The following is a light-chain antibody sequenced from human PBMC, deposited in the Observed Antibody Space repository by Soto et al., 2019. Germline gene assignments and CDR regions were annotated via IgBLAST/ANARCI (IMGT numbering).Light chain of an antibody. CDR1: SSDVGGYNF. CDR2: DVS. V-gene: IGLV2-14*03. CDR3: SSYTSSYTYV. Sequence: QSVLTQPASVSGSPGQSVTISCAGTSSDVGGYNFVSWYQQHPGKAPQLMIYDVSSRPSGVSNRFSGSKSGNTASLTTSGLQSEDEADYYCSSYTSSYTYVFGTGTKAPS. J-gene: IGLJ1*01.